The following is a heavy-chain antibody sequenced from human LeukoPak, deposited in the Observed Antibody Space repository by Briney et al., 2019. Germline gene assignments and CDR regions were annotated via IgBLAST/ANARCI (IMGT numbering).Heavy chain of an antibody. CDR1: GGSFSGYY. V-gene: IGHV4-34*01. J-gene: IGHJ4*02. CDR3: ARGRGLWFGESYTPLDY. CDR2: INHSGST. D-gene: IGHD3-10*01. Sequence: PSETLSLTCAVYGGSFSGYYWSWIRQPPGKGLEWIGEINHSGSTNYNPSLKSRVTISVDTSKNQFSLKLSSVTAADTAVYYCARGRGLWFGESYTPLDYWGQGTLVTVSS.